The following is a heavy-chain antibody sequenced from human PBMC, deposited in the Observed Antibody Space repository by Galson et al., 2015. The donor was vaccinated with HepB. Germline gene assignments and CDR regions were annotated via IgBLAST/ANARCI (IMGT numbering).Heavy chain of an antibody. Sequence: LSLTCTVSGGSISSSSSSWGWIRQPPGKRLGWIGSIYYSGSTYYNPSLKSRVTISVYTSQNPFSLKLSSGTAADTAVYYCARVPGYYDTSGYSIDYWGQGTLVIVSS. CDR2: IYYSGST. D-gene: IGHD3-22*01. V-gene: IGHV4-39*01. CDR1: GGSISSSSSS. J-gene: IGHJ4*02. CDR3: ARVPGYYDTSGYSIDY.